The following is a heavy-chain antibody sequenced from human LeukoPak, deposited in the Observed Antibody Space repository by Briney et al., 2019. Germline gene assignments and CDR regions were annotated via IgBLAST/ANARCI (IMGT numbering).Heavy chain of an antibody. CDR3: AELGITMIGGV. D-gene: IGHD3-10*02. V-gene: IGHV3-7*01. Sequence: LGGSLRLSCAASGFNFSTYWMNWVRQAPGKGLEWVANIKQDGSEKFYVDSVKGRFTISRDNAKNSLYLQMNSLRAEDTAVYYCAELGITMIGGVWGKGTTVTISS. CDR2: IKQDGSEK. J-gene: IGHJ6*04. CDR1: GFNFSTYW.